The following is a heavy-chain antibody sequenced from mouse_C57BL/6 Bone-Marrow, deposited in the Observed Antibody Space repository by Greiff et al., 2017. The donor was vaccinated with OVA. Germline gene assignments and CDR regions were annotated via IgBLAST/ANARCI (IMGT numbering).Heavy chain of an antibody. Sequence: EVKVVESGGGLVKPGGSLKLSCAASGFTFSSYAMSWVRQTPEKRLEWVATISDGGSYTYYPDNVKGRFTISRDNAKNNLYLQMSHLKSEDTAMYYCARGILIYYDYDGFAYWGQGTLVTVSA. D-gene: IGHD2-4*01. V-gene: IGHV5-4*03. CDR2: ISDGGSYT. CDR3: ARGILIYYDYDGFAY. J-gene: IGHJ3*01. CDR1: GFTFSSYA.